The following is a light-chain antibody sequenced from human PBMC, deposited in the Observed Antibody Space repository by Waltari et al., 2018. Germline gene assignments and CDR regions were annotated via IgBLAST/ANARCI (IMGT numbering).Light chain of an antibody. J-gene: IGKJ4*01. Sequence: EIVMTQSPATLSVSPGERVTLSCRASQSISNKLAWYQQTPGQPPRLLVFGASTRASGIPARFSGSGSGTEFTLTISSLQSEDFATYYCQQANSFPLTFGGGTKVDI. CDR3: QQANSFPLT. CDR2: GAS. V-gene: IGKV3-15*01. CDR1: QSISNK.